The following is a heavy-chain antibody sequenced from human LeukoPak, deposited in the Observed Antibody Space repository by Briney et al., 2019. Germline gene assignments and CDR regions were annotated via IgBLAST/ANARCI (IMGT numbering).Heavy chain of an antibody. J-gene: IGHJ3*02. Sequence: SETLSLTCTVSGGSISSSSYYWGWIRQPPGKGLEWIGSIYYSGSTYYNPSLESRVTISVDTSKNQFSLKLSSVTAADTAVYYCARSYYDFWSGYYTRAFDIWGQGTMVTVSS. D-gene: IGHD3-3*01. CDR2: IYYSGST. CDR3: ARSYYDFWSGYYTRAFDI. CDR1: GGSISSSSYY. V-gene: IGHV4-39*07.